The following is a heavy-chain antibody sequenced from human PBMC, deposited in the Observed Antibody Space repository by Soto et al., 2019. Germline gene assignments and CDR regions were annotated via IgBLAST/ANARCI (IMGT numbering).Heavy chain of an antibody. CDR3: ATHPGGGGY. J-gene: IGHJ4*02. Sequence: EVQLVESGGGLIQPGGSLRLSCAVSGFTVSNNYMSWVRQAPGKGLEGVSVIYSGGYTAYGDSVKGRFTISRDNSNNTQKPQKNTRGPHDPGVVYWATHPGGGGYWGQGTLVTVSS. V-gene: IGHV3-53*01. CDR1: GFTVSNNY. D-gene: IGHD3-10*01. CDR2: IYSGGYT.